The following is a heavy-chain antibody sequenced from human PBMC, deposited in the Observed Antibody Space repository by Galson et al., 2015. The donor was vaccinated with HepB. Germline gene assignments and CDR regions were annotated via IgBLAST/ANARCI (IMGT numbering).Heavy chain of an antibody. Sequence: SLRLSCAASGFTLRDYVMSWVRQAPGKGLEWVSSVRGSGGDTFYAESVKGRFTISRDDSKNTLFLQMNTLRAEDTAVYYCAKSRYTGYGLFDSWGQGTLVTVSS. CDR3: AKSRYTGYGLFDS. V-gene: IGHV3-23*01. J-gene: IGHJ4*02. D-gene: IGHD5-12*01. CDR1: GFTLRDYV. CDR2: VRGSGGDT.